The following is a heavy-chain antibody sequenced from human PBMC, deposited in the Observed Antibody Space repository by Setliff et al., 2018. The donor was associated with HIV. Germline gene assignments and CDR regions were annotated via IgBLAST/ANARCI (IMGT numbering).Heavy chain of an antibody. Sequence: SETLSLTCTVSGGSISSYYWSWIRQPPGKGLEWIGYISSGSTNYNPSLKSRVTISVDTSKNQFSLKLSSVTAADTAVYYCARETSSSWFDYWGQGSLVTVSS. CDR1: GGSISSYY. V-gene: IGHV4-4*08. J-gene: IGHJ4*02. CDR2: ISSGST. D-gene: IGHD6-13*01. CDR3: ARETSSSWFDY.